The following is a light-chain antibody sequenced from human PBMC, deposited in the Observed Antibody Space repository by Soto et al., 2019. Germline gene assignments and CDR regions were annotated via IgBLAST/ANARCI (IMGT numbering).Light chain of an antibody. Sequence: DIQMTQSPSSLSASVGDRVTITCRASQSISDSLNWYPHKPGTAPKLLIYAASSLQSGVPSRFSGGGSGTDFTLTISSLQPEDFVTYFCQQSFSFPATFGGGTKVEIK. CDR3: QQSFSFPAT. J-gene: IGKJ4*01. V-gene: IGKV1-39*01. CDR1: QSISDS. CDR2: AAS.